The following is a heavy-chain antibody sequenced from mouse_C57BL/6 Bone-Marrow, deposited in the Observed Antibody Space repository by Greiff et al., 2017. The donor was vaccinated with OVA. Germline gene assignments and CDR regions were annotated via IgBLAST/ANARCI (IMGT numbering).Heavy chain of an antibody. J-gene: IGHJ2*01. CDR2: IYPRSGNT. CDR3: ARSDLTRDY. Sequence: VKLMESGAELARPGASVKLSCKASGYTFTSYGISWVKQRTGQGLEWIGEIYPRSGNTYYNEKFKGKATLTADKSSSTAYMELRSLTSEDSAVYFCARSDLTRDYWGQGTTLTVSS. CDR1: GYTFTSYG. V-gene: IGHV1-81*01.